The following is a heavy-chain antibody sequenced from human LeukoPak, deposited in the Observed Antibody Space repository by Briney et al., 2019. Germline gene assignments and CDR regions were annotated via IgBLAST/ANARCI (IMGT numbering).Heavy chain of an antibody. CDR2: ITDSGGST. V-gene: IGHV3-23*01. D-gene: IGHD4-17*01. CDR3: AGDYGDYEGYFDY. J-gene: IGHJ4*02. CDR1: GFTFSSYA. Sequence: PGGSLRLSCAASGFTFSSYAMGWVRQAPGKGLEWVSAITDSGGSTYYADSVKGRFTISRDNSKNTLYLQMNSLRAEDTALYYCAGDYGDYEGYFDYWGQGTLVTVSS.